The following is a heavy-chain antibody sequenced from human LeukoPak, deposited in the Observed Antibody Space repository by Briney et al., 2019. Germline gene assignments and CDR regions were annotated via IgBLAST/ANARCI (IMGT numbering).Heavy chain of an antibody. CDR2: ISYDGSNK. V-gene: IGHV3-30*03. CDR3: AADSSRDYFDY. D-gene: IGHD3-22*01. J-gene: IGHJ4*02. Sequence: GALRLSCAASGFTFSYYGMHWVRQAPGKGLEWVAVISYDGSNKYYADSVKGRFTISRDNSKNTLYLQMNSLRSEDTAVYYCAADSSRDYFDYWGQGTLVTVSS. CDR1: GFTFSYYG.